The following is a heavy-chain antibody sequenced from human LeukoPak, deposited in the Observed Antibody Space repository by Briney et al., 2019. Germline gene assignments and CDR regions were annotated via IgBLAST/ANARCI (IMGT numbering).Heavy chain of an antibody. Sequence: GGSLRLSCAASGFTFSSYAMSWVRQAPGKGLEWVSAISGSGGSTYYADSVKGRFTISRDNSKNTLYLKMNSMRAEDTAVYYCAKERGYDSSGYYYVVLSGDFDYWGQGTLVTVSS. CDR3: AKERGYDSSGYYYVVLSGDFDY. V-gene: IGHV3-23*01. CDR1: GFTFSSYA. J-gene: IGHJ4*02. D-gene: IGHD3-22*01. CDR2: ISGSGGST.